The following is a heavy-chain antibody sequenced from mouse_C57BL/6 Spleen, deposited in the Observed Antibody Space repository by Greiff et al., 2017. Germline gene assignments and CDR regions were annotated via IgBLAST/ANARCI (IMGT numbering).Heavy chain of an antibody. Sequence: EVKVEESGGGLVQSGRSLRLSCETSGFNFRDCYMEWVRQAPGKGLAWIAASRNKANDSTTDFSASVKGRFNVSRDTSQRILYLQMKALGAEDTAMSYCASDSCDYWGQGTSVTVSS. V-gene: IGHV7-1*01. CDR1: GFNFRDCY. J-gene: IGHJ4*01. CDR3: ASDSCDY. CDR2: SRNKANDSTT.